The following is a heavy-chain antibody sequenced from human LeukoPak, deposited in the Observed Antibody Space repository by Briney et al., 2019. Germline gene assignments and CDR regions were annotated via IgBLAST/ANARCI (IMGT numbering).Heavy chain of an antibody. D-gene: IGHD3-22*01. CDR3: ARVSLVYDSDGYYYEAYDACDI. J-gene: IGHJ3*02. CDR1: GYTFTSYA. CDR2: INTNTGKP. V-gene: IGHV7-4-1*02. Sequence: APVKVCCKASGYTFTSYAMTWVRQAPGQGLEGMGWINTNTGKPTSAPGFPGRFVFSLDTSVSTAYLQSSSLLAEDTAVYFCARVSLVYDSDGYYYEAYDACDIWAQGTRDTVPT.